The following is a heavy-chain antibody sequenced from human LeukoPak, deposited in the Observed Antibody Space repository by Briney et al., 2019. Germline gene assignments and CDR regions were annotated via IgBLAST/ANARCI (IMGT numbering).Heavy chain of an antibody. CDR1: GFTFSSSA. V-gene: IGHV3-23*01. J-gene: IGHJ4*02. CDR3: ANGGDKGDY. CDR2: ISGSGDRT. Sequence: GGSLRLSCAASGFTFSSSAMSWVRQAPGKGLEWVSTISGSGDRTYYADSLKGRFTFSRDNSKHTLYLQMNSLRAEDTAVYYCANGGDKGDYWGQGTLVTVSS. D-gene: IGHD4-17*01.